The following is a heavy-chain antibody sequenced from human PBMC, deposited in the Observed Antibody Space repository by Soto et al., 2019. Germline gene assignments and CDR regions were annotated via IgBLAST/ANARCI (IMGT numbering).Heavy chain of an antibody. V-gene: IGHV4-59*08. Sequence: PTETLSLTCTVSGGSISSYYWSWIRQPPGKGLEWIGYIYYSGSTNYNPSLKSRVTISVDTSKNQFSLKLSSVTAADTAVYYCARVRLGAPTRYFDYWGQANLVTVSS. CDR3: ARVRLGAPTRYFDY. D-gene: IGHD1-26*01. CDR2: IYYSGST. J-gene: IGHJ4*02. CDR1: GGSISSYY.